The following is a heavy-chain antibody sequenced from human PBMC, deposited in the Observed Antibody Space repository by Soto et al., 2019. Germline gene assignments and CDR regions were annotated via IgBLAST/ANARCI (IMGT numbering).Heavy chain of an antibody. CDR2: ISYDGSNK. Sequence: HPGGSLRLSCAASGFTFSSYGMHWVRQAPGKGLEWVAVISYDGSNKYYADSVKGRFTISRDNSKNTLYLQMNSLRAEDTAVYYCAKSYYYDSSGSIMDVWGQGTTVP. D-gene: IGHD3-22*01. CDR1: GFTFSSYG. J-gene: IGHJ6*02. V-gene: IGHV3-30*18. CDR3: AKSYYYDSSGSIMDV.